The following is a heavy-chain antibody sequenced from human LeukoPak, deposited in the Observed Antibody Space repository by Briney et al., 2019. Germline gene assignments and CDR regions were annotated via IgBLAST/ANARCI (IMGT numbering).Heavy chain of an antibody. D-gene: IGHD5-12*01. CDR1: GGSISSSSYY. CDR3: ARDRGYDSPALDI. CDR2: IYYSGST. J-gene: IGHJ3*02. Sequence: SETLSLTCTVSGGSISSSSYYWGWIRQPPGKGLEWIGSIYYSGSTYYNPSLKSRVTISVDTSKNQFSLKLSSVTAADTAVYYCARDRGYDSPALDIWGQGTMVTVSS. V-gene: IGHV4-39*02.